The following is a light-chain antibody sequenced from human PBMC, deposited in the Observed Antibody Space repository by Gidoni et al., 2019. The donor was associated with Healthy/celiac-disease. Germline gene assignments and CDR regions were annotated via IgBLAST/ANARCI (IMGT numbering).Light chain of an antibody. CDR1: KLGDKY. J-gene: IGLJ2*01. V-gene: IGLV3-1*01. CDR2: QDS. CDR3: QAWDSSIPVV. Sequence: SYELTQPPSVSVSPGQTASITCSGDKLGDKYACWYPQKPGQSPVLVIYQDSKRPSGIPERFSGSNSGNTATLTISGTQAMDEADYYCQAWDSSIPVVFGGGTKLTVL.